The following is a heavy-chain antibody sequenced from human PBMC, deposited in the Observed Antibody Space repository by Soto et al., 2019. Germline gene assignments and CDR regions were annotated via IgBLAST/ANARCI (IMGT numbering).Heavy chain of an antibody. CDR3: ARGLADIAPFDY. CDR2: ISSSSSYI. D-gene: IGHD2-15*01. Sequence: EVQLVESGGGLVKPGGSLRLSCAASGFTFSSYSMTWVRQAPGKGLEWVSSISSSSSYIYYADSVKGRFTISRDNAKNSLYLQMNSLRAEDTAVYYCARGLADIAPFDYWGQGTLVTVSS. J-gene: IGHJ4*02. CDR1: GFTFSSYS. V-gene: IGHV3-21*01.